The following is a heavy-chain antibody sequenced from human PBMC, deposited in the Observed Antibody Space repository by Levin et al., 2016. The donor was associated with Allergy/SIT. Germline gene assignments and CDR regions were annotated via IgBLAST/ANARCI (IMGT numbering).Heavy chain of an antibody. V-gene: IGHV3-23*01. D-gene: IGHD4-17*01. Sequence: GGSLRLSCAVSGFTLRNYAMSWVRQAPGQGLEWVSAIRGNTGTTYYADSVQGRFTISKDNSRNTIYLQINSLRIEDTGVYYCTTGHTLTTVTTSLDYWGQGTLVAVSS. J-gene: IGHJ4*02. CDR2: IRGNTGTT. CDR3: TTGHTLTTVTTSLDY. CDR1: GFTLRNYA.